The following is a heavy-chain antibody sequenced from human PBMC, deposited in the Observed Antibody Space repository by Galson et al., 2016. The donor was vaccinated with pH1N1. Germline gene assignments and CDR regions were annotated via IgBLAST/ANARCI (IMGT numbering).Heavy chain of an antibody. CDR1: GFLFSGYT. CDR3: AREPYFPHYFDN. V-gene: IGHV3-21*01. CDR2: ISSTGRNI. J-gene: IGHJ4*02. D-gene: IGHD2-21*01. Sequence: SLRLSCAASGFLFSGYTMNWIRQAPGKGPEWVSSISSTGRNIYSADSLKGRFTISRDNAKNSLYLQISNLRVEDTAVYYCAREPYFPHYFDNWGQGTLVTVSA.